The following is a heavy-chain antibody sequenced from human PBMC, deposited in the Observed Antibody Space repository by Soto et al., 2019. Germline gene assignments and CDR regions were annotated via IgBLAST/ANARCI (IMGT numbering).Heavy chain of an antibody. Sequence: GAPVKVSCKASGFTFSSSALQWVRQARGQRLEWIGWIVVGSGNTNCAQKFQERVTITRDMSTSTAYMELNSLRSDDTAVYYCAARGSRDYYMDGWGKGTTVTVSS. CDR1: GFTFSSSA. CDR2: IVVGSGNT. CDR3: AARGSRDYYMDG. J-gene: IGHJ6*03. D-gene: IGHD3-10*01. V-gene: IGHV1-58*01.